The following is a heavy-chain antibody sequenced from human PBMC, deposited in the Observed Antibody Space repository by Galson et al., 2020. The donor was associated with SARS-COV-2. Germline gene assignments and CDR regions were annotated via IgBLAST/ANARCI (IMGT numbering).Heavy chain of an antibody. CDR3: ARDPDNLYGSGSYPEEYYYYGMDV. V-gene: IGHV1-18*04. CDR2: ISAYNGNT. Sequence: ASVKVSCKASGYTFTSYGISWVRQAPGQGLEWMGWISAYNGNTNYAQKLQGRVTMTTDTSTSTAYMELRSLRSDDTAVYYCARDPDNLYGSGSYPEEYYYYGMDVWGQGTTVTVSS. J-gene: IGHJ6*02. D-gene: IGHD3-10*01. CDR1: GYTFTSYG.